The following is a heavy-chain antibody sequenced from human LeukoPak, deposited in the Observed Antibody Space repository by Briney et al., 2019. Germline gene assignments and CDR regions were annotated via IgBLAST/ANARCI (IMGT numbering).Heavy chain of an antibody. CDR1: GLTFSNYA. CDR3: AKGRKSRGIPVAAVIVY. CDR2: ISGNGGGSVRRT. D-gene: IGHD6-19*01. V-gene: IGHV3-23*01. J-gene: IGHJ4*02. Sequence: GGSLTLACAASGLTFSNYAMRWVRHSPGKGLERVSGISGNGGGSVRRTYYADSEKGRSTSSRVTLNTTLYPQMKRLRAEDSAVYYCAKGRKSRGIPVAAVIVYWGQGTLVTVSS.